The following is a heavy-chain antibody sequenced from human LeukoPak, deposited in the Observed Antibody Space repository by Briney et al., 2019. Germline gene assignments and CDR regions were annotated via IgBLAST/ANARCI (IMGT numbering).Heavy chain of an antibody. D-gene: IGHD4-17*01. CDR2: ISGDGGST. J-gene: IGHJ4*02. CDR1: GFTFDDYA. Sequence: RSGGSLRLSCAASGFTFDDYATHWVRHAPGKGLEWVSLISGDGGSTYYADSVKGRFTISRDNSKNSLYLQMNSLRTEDTALYYCAKDWNGDYVIDYWGQGTLVTVSS. V-gene: IGHV3-43*02. CDR3: AKDWNGDYVIDY.